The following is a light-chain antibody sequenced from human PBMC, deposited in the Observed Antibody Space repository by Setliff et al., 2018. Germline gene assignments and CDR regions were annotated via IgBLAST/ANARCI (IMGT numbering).Light chain of an antibody. V-gene: IGKV3-11*01. CDR2: HAS. J-gene: IGKJ5*01. CDR3: QHRSDWPSIT. CDR1: QSVSRY. Sequence: EIVLTQSPATLSLSPGERASLSCRASQSVSRYLAWFQQKPGQAPRLLIYHASDRATGIPARFSGSGSGTDFTLTISSLEPEDFAVYYCQHRSDWPSITFGQGTRLEIK.